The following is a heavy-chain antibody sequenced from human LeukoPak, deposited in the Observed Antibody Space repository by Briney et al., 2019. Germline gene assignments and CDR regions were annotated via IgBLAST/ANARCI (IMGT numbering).Heavy chain of an antibody. J-gene: IGHJ4*02. CDR1: GFTFSNAW. D-gene: IGHD5-12*01. V-gene: IGHV3-15*01. CDR3: TTDPRHGIVAR. Sequence: GGSLRLSCAASGFTFSNAWMSWVRQAPGKGLEWVGRIKSKTDGGTTDYAAPVKGRFTISRDDSKNTLYLQMNSLKIEDTAVYYCTTDPRHGIVARRGQGTLVTVSS. CDR2: IKSKTDGGTT.